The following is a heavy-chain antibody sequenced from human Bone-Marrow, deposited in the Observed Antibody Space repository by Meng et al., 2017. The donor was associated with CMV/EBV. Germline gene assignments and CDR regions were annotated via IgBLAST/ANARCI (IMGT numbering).Heavy chain of an antibody. Sequence: SRSTFTSYYMPCVRQAPGQGLEWMGIINPSGGSTSYAQKFQGRVTMTRDTSTSTVYMELSSLRSEDTAVYYCATLRNILTGGVWFDPWGQGTLVTVSS. J-gene: IGHJ5*02. CDR2: INPSGGST. D-gene: IGHD3-9*01. CDR3: ATLRNILTGGVWFDP. CDR1: RSTFTSYY. V-gene: IGHV1-46*01.